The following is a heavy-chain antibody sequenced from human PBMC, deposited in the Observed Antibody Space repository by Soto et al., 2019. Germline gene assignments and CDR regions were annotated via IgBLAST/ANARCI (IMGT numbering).Heavy chain of an antibody. J-gene: IGHJ4*02. CDR3: ASEPPRGWSGIDY. V-gene: IGHV3-33*01. CDR1: GFTFSNYV. CDR2: IWYDGSEK. D-gene: IGHD6-19*01. Sequence: QVQLVESGGGVVQPGGSLTLSCAASGFTFSNYVMHWVRQAPGKGLEWVTLIWYDGSEKYYADSVKGRFTISRDNSKNTLYLQMNSLRDEDTAVYYCASEPPRGWSGIDYWGQGTLVTVSS.